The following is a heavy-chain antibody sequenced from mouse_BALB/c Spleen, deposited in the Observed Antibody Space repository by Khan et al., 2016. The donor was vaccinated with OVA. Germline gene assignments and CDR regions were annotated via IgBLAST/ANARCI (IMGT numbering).Heavy chain of an antibody. D-gene: IGHD1-2*01. V-gene: IGHV3-2*02. CDR1: GYSITSGYG. CDR2: ISYSGST. J-gene: IGHJ2*01. Sequence: EVKVEESGPGLVKPSQSLSLTCTVTGYSITSGYGWNWIRQFPGNKLEWMGYISYSGSTKYNPSLKRRISITRDTSKNQFLLKLNSVTTEDTATYYCARTARIKYWGQGTTLTVSS. CDR3: ARTARIKY.